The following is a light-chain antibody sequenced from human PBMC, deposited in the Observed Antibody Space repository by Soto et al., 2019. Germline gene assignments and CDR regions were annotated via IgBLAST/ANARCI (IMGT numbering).Light chain of an antibody. V-gene: IGKV3-15*01. Sequence: EKVMTQSPATLSMSPGERATLSCRASQSVNSYLAWYQQKPGQAPRLLIYGASTRATGIPARFSGSGSGTEFTLTISSLQSEDFAVYYCQQYTNWPPWTFGQGTKVEIK. CDR1: QSVNSY. J-gene: IGKJ1*01. CDR3: QQYTNWPPWT. CDR2: GAS.